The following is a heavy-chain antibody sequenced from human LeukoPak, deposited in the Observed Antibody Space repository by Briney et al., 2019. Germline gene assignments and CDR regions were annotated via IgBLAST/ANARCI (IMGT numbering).Heavy chain of an antibody. CDR3: ARDSSTSAAFDY. V-gene: IGHV3-48*03. Sequence: GGSLRLSCAASGFIFSSYGMNWVRQAPGKGLEWVSYIDVSGRSIYYADSVKGRFTISGDNAKNSLYLQMSRLRAEDTAVYYCARDSSTSAAFDYWGQGTLVTVSS. CDR1: GFIFSSYG. D-gene: IGHD6-13*01. CDR2: IDVSGRSI. J-gene: IGHJ4*02.